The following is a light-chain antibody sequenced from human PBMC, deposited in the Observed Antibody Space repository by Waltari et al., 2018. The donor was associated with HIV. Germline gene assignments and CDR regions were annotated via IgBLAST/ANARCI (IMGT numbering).Light chain of an antibody. Sequence: QSALTQPASVSGSPGQSITISCTGTSNNVWTSNFVSWYQHHPGKAPKLIIYEGFKRPSGVSNRFSGSKSGNTASLTISGLQAEDEGQYYCCSSADKSVPFGGGTKLTVL. CDR2: EGF. J-gene: IGLJ2*01. CDR3: CSSADKSVP. V-gene: IGLV2-23*01. CDR1: SNNVWTSNF.